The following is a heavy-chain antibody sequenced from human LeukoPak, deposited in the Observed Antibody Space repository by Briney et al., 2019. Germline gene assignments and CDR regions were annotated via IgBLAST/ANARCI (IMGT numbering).Heavy chain of an antibody. Sequence: PSETLSLTCTVSGGSISSSSYYWGWIRQSPGKELEWIGSIYYTGSTYYNPSLRSRVTISVDTSKNQFSLQLSSVTAADTAIYYCARLPSGYHSDYWGQGTLVTVSS. J-gene: IGHJ4*02. V-gene: IGHV4-39*01. CDR1: GGSISSSSYY. CDR2: IYYTGST. D-gene: IGHD3-22*01. CDR3: ARLPSGYHSDY.